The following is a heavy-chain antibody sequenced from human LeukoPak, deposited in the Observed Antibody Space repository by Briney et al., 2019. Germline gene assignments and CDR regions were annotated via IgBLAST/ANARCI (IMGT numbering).Heavy chain of an antibody. J-gene: IGHJ4*02. CDR3: ARAVSGYSFDY. Sequence: GESLRLSCAASGFAFSDYYMSWIRQAPGKGLEWVSYISSSGSTIYYADSVKGRFTISRDNAKNSLYLQMNSLRAEDTAVYYCARAVSGYSFDYWGQGTLVTVSS. D-gene: IGHD3-22*01. V-gene: IGHV3-11*01. CDR2: ISSSGSTI. CDR1: GFAFSDYY.